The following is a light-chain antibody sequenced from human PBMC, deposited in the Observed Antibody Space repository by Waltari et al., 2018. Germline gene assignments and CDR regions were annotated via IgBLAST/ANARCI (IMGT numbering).Light chain of an antibody. V-gene: IGLV3-1*01. CDR1: ILGNKY. CDR3: QALGTGAWV. Sequence: SYGLTQPPSVSVSPGQTASITCSGDILGNKYASWYQQKPGQSPLLVIYQDTKRPSGIPERFSGSKSGNAATLTVSGTQAMDEADYYCQALGTGAWVFGGGTKLTVL. J-gene: IGLJ3*02. CDR2: QDT.